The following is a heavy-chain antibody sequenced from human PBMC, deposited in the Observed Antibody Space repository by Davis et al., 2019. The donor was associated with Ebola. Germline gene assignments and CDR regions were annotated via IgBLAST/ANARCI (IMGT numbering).Heavy chain of an antibody. V-gene: IGHV3-23*01. CDR1: GFAFSDYA. CDR2: FSVTGLT. J-gene: IGHJ6*02. D-gene: IGHD1-26*01. Sequence: GESLKISCTASGFAFSDYAMSWVRQAPGKGLEWVCDFSVTGLTHYADPVKGRFSISRDISKNTVYLQMNSLRAEDTAIYYCARAQLRATTFVRTGGMDVWGQGTTVTVSS. CDR3: ARAQLRATTFVRTGGMDV.